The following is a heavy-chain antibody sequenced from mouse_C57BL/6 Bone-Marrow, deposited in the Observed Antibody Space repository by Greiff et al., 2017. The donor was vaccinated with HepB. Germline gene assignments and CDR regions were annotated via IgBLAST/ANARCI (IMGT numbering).Heavy chain of an antibody. J-gene: IGHJ2*01. CDR1: GYTFTSYW. Sequence: QVHVKQPGAELVKPGASVKLSCKASGYTFTSYWMQWVKQRPGQGLEWIGEIDPSDSYTNYNQKFKGKATLTVDKPSSTAYMQLSSLTSEDSAVYYCARGDYWGQGTTLTVSS. CDR3: ARGDY. CDR2: IDPSDSYT. V-gene: IGHV1-50*01.